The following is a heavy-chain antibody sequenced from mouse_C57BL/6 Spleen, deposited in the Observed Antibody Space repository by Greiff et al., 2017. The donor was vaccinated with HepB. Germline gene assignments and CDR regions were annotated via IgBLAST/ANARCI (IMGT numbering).Heavy chain of an antibody. D-gene: IGHD1-1*01. CDR1: GYTFTSYW. J-gene: IGHJ4*01. V-gene: IGHV1-5*01. CDR3: ARYYYGSSYEAMDY. CDR2: NYPGNSDT. Sequence: VQLQQSGTVLARPGASVKMSCKTSGYTFTSYWMHWVKQRPGQGLEWIGANYPGNSDTSDNQKFKCKAKLTAVTSASTAYMELSSLTNEDTAVYYWARYYYGSSYEAMDYWGQGTPVTVSS.